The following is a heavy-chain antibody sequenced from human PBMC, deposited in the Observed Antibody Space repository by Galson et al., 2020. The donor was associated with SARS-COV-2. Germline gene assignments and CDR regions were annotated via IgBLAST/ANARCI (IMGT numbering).Heavy chain of an antibody. Sequence: ASETLSLTCTVSGGSISSSSYYWGWIRQPPGKGLEWIGSIYYSGSTYYNPSLKSRVTISVDTSKNQFSLKLSSVTAADTAVYYCARHSLLRYVDWTMDYYGMDVWGQGTTVTVSS. V-gene: IGHV4-39*01. J-gene: IGHJ6*02. D-gene: IGHD3-9*01. CDR3: ARHSLLRYVDWTMDYYGMDV. CDR2: IYYSGST. CDR1: GGSISSSSYY.